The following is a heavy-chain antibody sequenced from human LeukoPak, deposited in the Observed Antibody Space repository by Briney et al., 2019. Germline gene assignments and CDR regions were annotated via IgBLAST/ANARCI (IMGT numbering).Heavy chain of an antibody. J-gene: IGHJ5*02. V-gene: IGHV4-4*07. CDR3: ARDTKYQLLLGYNWFDP. Sequence: SETLSLTCTVSGGSISSYYWSWIRQPAGKGLEWIWRIYTSGSTNYNPSLKSRVTMSVDTSKNQFSLKLSSVTAADTAVYYCARDTKYQLLLGYNWFDPWGQGTLVTVSS. CDR1: GGSISSYY. CDR2: IYTSGST. D-gene: IGHD2-2*01.